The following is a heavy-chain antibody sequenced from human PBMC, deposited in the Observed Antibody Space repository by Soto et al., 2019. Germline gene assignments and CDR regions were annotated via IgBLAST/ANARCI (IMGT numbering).Heavy chain of an antibody. J-gene: IGHJ4*02. CDR1: GYTFTGYY. D-gene: IGHD4-4*01. CDR2: INPNSGGT. Sequence: QVQLVQSGSEVKKPGASVKVSCKASGYTFTGYYMHWVRQAPGQGLEWMGWINPNSGGTNYAQKFQGRVTMTRDTSISTAYMELSRLRSDDTAVYYCARGGDDYSNYEYYFDYWGQGTLVTVSS. V-gene: IGHV1-2*02. CDR3: ARGGDDYSNYEYYFDY.